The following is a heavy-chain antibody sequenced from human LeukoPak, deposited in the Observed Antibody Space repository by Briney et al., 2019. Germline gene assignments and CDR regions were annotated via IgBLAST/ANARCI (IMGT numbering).Heavy chain of an antibody. V-gene: IGHV3-11*04. CDR3: ARETTRYYDFWSGSTTQGNWFDP. CDR1: GFTFSDYY. Sequence: GGSLRLSCAASGFTFSDYYMSWIRQAPGKGLEWVSYISSSSSTIYYADSVKGRFTISRDNAKNSLYLQMNSLRAEGTAVYYCARETTRYYDFWSGSTTQGNWFDPWGQGTLVTVSS. D-gene: IGHD3-3*01. J-gene: IGHJ5*02. CDR2: ISSSSSTI.